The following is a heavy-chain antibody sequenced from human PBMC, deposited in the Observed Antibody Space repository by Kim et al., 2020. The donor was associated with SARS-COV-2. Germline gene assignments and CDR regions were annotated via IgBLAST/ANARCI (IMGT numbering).Heavy chain of an antibody. V-gene: IGHV3-48*02. CDR2: IRGSGSTI. CDR1: GFTFSSYS. Sequence: GGSLRLSCAASGFTFSSYSMNWVRQAPGKGLEWVAYIRGSGSTIHYRDSVKGRFTISRDNAKNSLYLQMNSLRDEDTAVYYCVRDPEALDYWGQGTLVTVS. CDR3: VRDPEALDY. J-gene: IGHJ4*02.